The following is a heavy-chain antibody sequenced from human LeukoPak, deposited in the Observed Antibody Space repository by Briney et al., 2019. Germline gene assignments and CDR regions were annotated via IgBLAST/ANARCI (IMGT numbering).Heavy chain of an antibody. D-gene: IGHD3-22*01. CDR1: GFSFSTYA. V-gene: IGHV3-30*04. J-gene: IGHJ4*02. Sequence: VGSLRLSCAASGFSFSTYAVHWVRQAPGKGLEWVAVISHDASNKYYADSVKGRFTISRDNYNNTLFLQMNSLRTDDTAVYYCARDLFGISGYVFDYWGQGTLVSVSS. CDR3: ARDLFGISGYVFDY. CDR2: ISHDASNK.